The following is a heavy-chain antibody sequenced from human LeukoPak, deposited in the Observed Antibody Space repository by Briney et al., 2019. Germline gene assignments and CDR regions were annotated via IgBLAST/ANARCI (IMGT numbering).Heavy chain of an antibody. CDR2: IKQEGSEK. J-gene: IGHJ5*02. CDR1: GFTFSSYW. D-gene: IGHD5-18*01. Sequence: GGSLRLSCAASGFTFSSYWMSWVRQAPGKGLEWVANIKQEGSEKYYVDSVKGRFTISRDNAKNSLYLQMNSLRAEDTAVYYCARDGYRDWFDPWGQGTLVTVSS. V-gene: IGHV3-7*01. CDR3: ARDGYRDWFDP.